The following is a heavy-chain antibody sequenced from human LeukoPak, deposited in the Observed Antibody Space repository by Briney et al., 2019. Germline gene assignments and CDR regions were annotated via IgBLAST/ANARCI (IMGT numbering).Heavy chain of an antibody. J-gene: IGHJ4*02. Sequence: GGSLRLSCAVSEFSIRSSWMSWVRQTPGKGLEWVADMNEDGSGTYYVDSAKGRFTVSRDNAKNSLYLQMSSLRAEDTAVYYCARDPAWGAIDYWGQGTLVTVSS. CDR3: ARDPAWGAIDY. D-gene: IGHD7-27*01. V-gene: IGHV3-7*01. CDR2: MNEDGSGT. CDR1: EFSIRSSW.